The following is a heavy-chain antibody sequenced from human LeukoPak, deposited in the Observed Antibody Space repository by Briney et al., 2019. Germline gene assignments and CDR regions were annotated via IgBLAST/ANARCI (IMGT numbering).Heavy chain of an antibody. D-gene: IGHD3-22*01. V-gene: IGHV4-39*01. CDR2: IYYSGST. CDR3: ARQGNYYDSSGYSFYFDY. Sequence: PSETLSLTCTVSGGSISSSSYYWGWIRQPPGTGLEWIGSIYYSGSTYYNPSLKSRVTISVDTSKNQFSLKLSSVTAADTAVYYCARQGNYYDSSGYSFYFDYWGQGTLVTVSS. J-gene: IGHJ4*02. CDR1: GGSISSSSYY.